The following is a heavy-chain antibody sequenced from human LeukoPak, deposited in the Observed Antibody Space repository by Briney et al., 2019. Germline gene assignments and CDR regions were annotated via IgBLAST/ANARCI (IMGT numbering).Heavy chain of an antibody. CDR2: IRSKANSYAT. J-gene: IGHJ3*02. V-gene: IGHV3-73*01. CDR3: NYYYYDSSGEDFDI. D-gene: IGHD3-22*01. Sequence: GGSLRLSCAASGFTFSSYAMHWVRQASGKGLEWVGRIRSKANSYATAYAASVKGRFTISRDDSKNTAYLQMNSLKTEDTAVYYCNYYYYDSSGEDFDIWGQGTMVTVSS. CDR1: GFTFSSYA.